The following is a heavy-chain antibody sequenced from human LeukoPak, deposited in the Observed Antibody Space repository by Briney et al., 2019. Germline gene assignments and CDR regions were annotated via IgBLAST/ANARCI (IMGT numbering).Heavy chain of an antibody. CDR1: GFTVSSNY. CDR3: VRDQRGGGNYGWFDP. D-gene: IGHD2-21*01. CDR2: IYSGGST. V-gene: IGHV3-53*01. J-gene: IGHJ5*02. Sequence: SGGSLRLSCAASGFTVSSNYMSWVRQAPGKGLEWVSVIYSGGSTYYADSVKGRFTISRDNSKNTLYLQMNSLRADDTAVYYCVRDQRGGGNYGWFDPWARGTLVTVSS.